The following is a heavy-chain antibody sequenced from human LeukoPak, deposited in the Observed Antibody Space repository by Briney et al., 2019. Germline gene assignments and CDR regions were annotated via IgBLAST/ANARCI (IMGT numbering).Heavy chain of an antibody. J-gene: IGHJ3*02. D-gene: IGHD3-22*01. Sequence: SQTQSLTCAVSGGSISSGGYSWSWIRQPPGKGLEWIGYIYHSGSTYYNPSLKSRVTISVDRSKNQFSLKLSSVTAADTAVYYCARGYDSSGYYLDAFDIWGQGTMVTVSS. V-gene: IGHV4-30-2*01. CDR3: ARGYDSSGYYLDAFDI. CDR2: IYHSGST. CDR1: GGSISSGGYS.